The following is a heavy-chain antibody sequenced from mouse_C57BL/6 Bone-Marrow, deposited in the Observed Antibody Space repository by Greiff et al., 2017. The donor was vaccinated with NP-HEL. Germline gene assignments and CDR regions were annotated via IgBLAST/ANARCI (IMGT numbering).Heavy chain of an antibody. V-gene: IGHV5-4*01. CDR3: ARDPASPGPWLAY. J-gene: IGHJ3*01. CDR2: ISDGGSYT. D-gene: IGHD6-2*01. CDR1: GFTFSSYA. Sequence: EVQLVESGGGLVKPGGSLKLSCAASGFTFSSYAMSWVRQTPEKRLEWVATISDGGSYTYYPDNVKGRFTISRDNAKNNLYLQMSHLKSEDTAMYYCARDPASPGPWLAYWGQGTLVTVSA.